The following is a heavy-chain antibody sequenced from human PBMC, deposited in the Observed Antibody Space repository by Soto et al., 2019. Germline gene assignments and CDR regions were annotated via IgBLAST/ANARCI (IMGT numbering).Heavy chain of an antibody. CDR1: GGSFSGYY. CDR3: ARGLGPSDY. CDR2: INHSGST. Sequence: PWETLSLTCAVYGGSFSGYYWSWIRQPPGKGLEWIGEINHSGSTNYNPSLKSRVTISVDTSKNQFSLKLSSVTAADTAVYYCARGLGPSDYCGQGTLVTVSS. V-gene: IGHV4-34*01. J-gene: IGHJ4*02.